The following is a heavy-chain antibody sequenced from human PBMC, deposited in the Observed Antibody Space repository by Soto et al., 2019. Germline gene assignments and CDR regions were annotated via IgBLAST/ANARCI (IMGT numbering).Heavy chain of an antibody. CDR3: ARLGSYYDILTGYQPNNWFDP. CDR2: IYYSGST. V-gene: IGHV4-59*01. Sequence: PSETLSLTCTVSGGSISSYYWSWIRQPPGKGLEWIGYIYYSGSTNYNPSLKSRVTISVDTSKNQFSLKLSSVTAADTAVYYCARLGSYYDILTGYQPNNWFDPWGQGTLVTVSS. CDR1: GGSISSYY. J-gene: IGHJ5*02. D-gene: IGHD3-9*01.